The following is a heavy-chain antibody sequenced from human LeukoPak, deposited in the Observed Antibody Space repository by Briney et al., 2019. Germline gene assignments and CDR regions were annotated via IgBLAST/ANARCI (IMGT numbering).Heavy chain of an antibody. D-gene: IGHD2-2*02. CDR1: GGTFSSYA. Sequence: ASVKVSCKASGGTFSSYAISWVRQAPGQGLEWMGGIIPIFGTANYAQKFQGRVTITTDESTSTAYMELSSLRSEDTAVYYCARSGGTGCYTGCWFDPWGQGTLVTVSS. CDR3: ARSGGTGCYTGCWFDP. V-gene: IGHV1-69*05. CDR2: IIPIFGTA. J-gene: IGHJ5*02.